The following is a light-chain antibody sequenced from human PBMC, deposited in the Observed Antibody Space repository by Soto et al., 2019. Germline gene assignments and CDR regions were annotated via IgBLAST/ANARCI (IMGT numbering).Light chain of an antibody. J-gene: IGKJ1*01. CDR3: QQYFDWPQS. CDR2: DAS. Sequence: EIVMSQSPATLSVSPGERATLSRKASQSVTNNLAWYQQKPGQAPRLLIYDASTRATGIPARFSGSGSGTEFTLTISSLQSEDFAVFYCQQYFDWPQSFGKGTKV. CDR1: QSVTNN. V-gene: IGKV3-15*01.